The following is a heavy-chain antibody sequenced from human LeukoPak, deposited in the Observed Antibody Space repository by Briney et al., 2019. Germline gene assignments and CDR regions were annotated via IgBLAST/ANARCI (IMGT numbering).Heavy chain of an antibody. V-gene: IGHV1-69*13. Sequence: SVEVSCKASGGTFSSYAINWVRRAPGQGLEWMGGIIPIFGTTNYAQKFQGRVTITADESTSTAYMELSSLRSEDTAVYYCAVDFGELLYWGQGTLVTVSS. D-gene: IGHD3-10*01. CDR3: AVDFGELLY. CDR2: IIPIFGTT. CDR1: GGTFSSYA. J-gene: IGHJ4*02.